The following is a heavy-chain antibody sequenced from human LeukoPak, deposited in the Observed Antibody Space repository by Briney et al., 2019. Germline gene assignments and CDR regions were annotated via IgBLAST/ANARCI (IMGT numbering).Heavy chain of an antibody. J-gene: IGHJ4*02. Sequence: SETLSLTCAVYGGSFSGYYWSWIRQAPGKGLEWIGEINHSGSTNYNPSLKSRVTISVDTSKNQFSLKLSSVTAADTAVYYCARVSPTVATISYWGQGTLVTVSS. CDR2: INHSGST. CDR1: GGSFSGYY. D-gene: IGHD5-12*01. V-gene: IGHV4-34*01. CDR3: ARVSPTVATISY.